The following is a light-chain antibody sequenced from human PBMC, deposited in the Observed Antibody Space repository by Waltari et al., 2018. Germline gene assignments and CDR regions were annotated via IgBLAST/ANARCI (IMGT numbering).Light chain of an antibody. CDR2: DTS. CDR1: QSVSTN. V-gene: IGKV3D-15*01. CDR3: QQYENLIT. Sequence: IVMTQSPATLSVSPGERVALSCRASQSVSTNFAWYQQRPGQAPRLLIYDTSTRATGIQARVSGSGSGTEFTLTISSLQSEDSAIYYCQQYENLITFGQGTRLEIK. J-gene: IGKJ5*01.